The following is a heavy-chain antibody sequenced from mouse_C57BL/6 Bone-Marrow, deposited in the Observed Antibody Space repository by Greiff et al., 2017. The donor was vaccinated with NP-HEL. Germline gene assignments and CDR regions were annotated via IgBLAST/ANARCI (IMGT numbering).Heavy chain of an antibody. J-gene: IGHJ4*01. V-gene: IGHV2-6-1*01. CDR2: IWSDGST. CDR1: GFSLTSYG. Sequence: VQLQESGPGLVARSQSLSITCTVSGFSLTSYGVHWVRQPPGKGLEWLVVIWSDGSTTYNSALKSRLSISKDNSKSQVFLKMNSLQTDDTAMYYCARHIYDGYYYAMDYWGQGTSVTVSS. CDR3: ARHIYDGYYYAMDY. D-gene: IGHD2-3*01.